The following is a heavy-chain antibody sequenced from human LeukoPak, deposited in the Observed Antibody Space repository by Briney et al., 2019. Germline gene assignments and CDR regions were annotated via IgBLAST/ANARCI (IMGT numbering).Heavy chain of an antibody. J-gene: IGHJ4*02. V-gene: IGHV1-24*01. CDR1: GYTLTELS. Sequence: ASVKVSCKVSGYTLTELSMHWVRQAPGKGLGWMGGFDPEDGETIYAQKFQGRVTMTEDTSTDTAYMELSSLRSEDTAVYYCATEPYMVRGVIDDYWGQGTLVTVSS. CDR3: ATEPYMVRGVIDDY. D-gene: IGHD3-10*01. CDR2: FDPEDGET.